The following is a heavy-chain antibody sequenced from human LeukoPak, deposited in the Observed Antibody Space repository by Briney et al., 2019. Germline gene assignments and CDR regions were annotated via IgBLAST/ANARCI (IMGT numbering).Heavy chain of an antibody. CDR3: ARDFCTGCNYYFYGMDV. V-gene: IGHV3-9*01. CDR1: GFSFDHYV. CDR2: ISRDSINI. Sequence: GGSLRLSCAASGFSFDHYVMHWVRQAPGRGLEWVSGISRDSINIGYADSVKGRFTISRDNGKNCLYLQMNSLTTEDTAFYYCARDFCTGCNYYFYGMDVWGRGTTVTVSS. J-gene: IGHJ6*02. D-gene: IGHD2-2*01.